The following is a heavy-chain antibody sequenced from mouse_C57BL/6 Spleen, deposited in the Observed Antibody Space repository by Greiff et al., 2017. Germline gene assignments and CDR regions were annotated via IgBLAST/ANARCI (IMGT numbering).Heavy chain of an antibody. J-gene: IGHJ4*01. Sequence: EVMLVESGGDLVKPGGSLKLSCAASGFTFSSYGMSWVRQTPDKRLEWVATISSGGSYTYYPDSVKGRFTISRDNAKNTLYLQMSSLKSEDTAMYYCARQTNTTVVATDYAMDYWGQGTSVTVSS. CDR3: ARQTNTTVVATDYAMDY. V-gene: IGHV5-6*01. CDR2: ISSGGSYT. CDR1: GFTFSSYG. D-gene: IGHD1-1*01.